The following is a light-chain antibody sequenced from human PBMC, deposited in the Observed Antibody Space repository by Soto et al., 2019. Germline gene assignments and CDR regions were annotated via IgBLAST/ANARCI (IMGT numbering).Light chain of an antibody. CDR1: QSVSSSY. V-gene: IGKV3-20*01. CDR2: GAS. CDR3: QQYDSSPSFT. Sequence: EIVLTQSPGTLSLSPGERATLSCRASQSVSSSYLAWYQQRPGQAPRLLIYGASGRATDIPDRFSGSGSGTDFTLTISRLEPEDFAVYYCQQYDSSPSFTFGPGTKVDIK. J-gene: IGKJ3*01.